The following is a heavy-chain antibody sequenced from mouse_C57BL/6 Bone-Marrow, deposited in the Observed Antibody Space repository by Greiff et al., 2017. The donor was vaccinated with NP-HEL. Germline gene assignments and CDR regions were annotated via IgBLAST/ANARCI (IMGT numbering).Heavy chain of an antibody. V-gene: IGHV1-63*01. Sequence: QVQLQQSGAELVRPGTSVTMSCKASGYTFTNYWIGWAKQRPGHGLEWIGDIYPGGGYTNYTEKFKGKATLTADKYSSTANMQFSSLTSEDSAIYYCARIGSSSEYFDYGGQGTTLTVSS. J-gene: IGHJ2*01. CDR2: IYPGGGYT. CDR1: GYTFTNYW. CDR3: ARIGSSSEYFDY. D-gene: IGHD1-1*01.